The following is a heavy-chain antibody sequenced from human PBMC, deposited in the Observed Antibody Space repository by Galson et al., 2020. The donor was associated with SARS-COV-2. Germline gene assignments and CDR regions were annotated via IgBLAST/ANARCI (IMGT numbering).Heavy chain of an antibody. CDR2: ISYDGSNK. D-gene: IGHD3-10*01. J-gene: IGHJ6*02. V-gene: IGHV3-30-3*01. CDR1: GFTFSSYA. Sequence: GGSLRLSCAASGFTFSSYAMHWVRQAPGKGLEWVAVISYDGSNKYYADSVKGRFTISRDNSKNTLYLQMNSLRAEDTAVYYCAGDRGHYYGSGSYYIVVRGYYYYYGMDVWGQGTTVTVSS. CDR3: AGDRGHYYGSGSYYIVVRGYYYYYGMDV.